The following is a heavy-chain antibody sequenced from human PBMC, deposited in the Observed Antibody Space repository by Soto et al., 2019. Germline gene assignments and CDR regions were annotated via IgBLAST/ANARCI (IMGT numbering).Heavy chain of an antibody. CDR3: ARSGDRNEERDAFDI. V-gene: IGHV3-23*01. Sequence: GGSLRLSCAGSGFIFSSYAMNWVRQAPGKGLEWVSAISGSGGNTHYADSGKGRFTISRDNAKSTLYLQMNSLRAEDTAVYYGARSGDRNEERDAFDIWGQETMVTVSS. CDR1: GFIFSSYA. CDR2: ISGSGGNT. D-gene: IGHD1-1*01. J-gene: IGHJ3*02.